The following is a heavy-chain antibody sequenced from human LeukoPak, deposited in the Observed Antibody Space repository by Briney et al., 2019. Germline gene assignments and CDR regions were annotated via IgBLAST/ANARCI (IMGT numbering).Heavy chain of an antibody. CDR2: INHSGIT. CDR3: SRGLSDVY. J-gene: IGHJ4*02. CDR1: GGSFSGYY. Sequence: SETLSLTCGVYGGSFSGYYWTWIRQPPGKGLEWIGEINHSGITYYNPSLKSRVTISIDTSKSQFSLKLNSVTAADTAVYYCSRGLSDVYWGQGTLVTVSS. V-gene: IGHV4-34*01.